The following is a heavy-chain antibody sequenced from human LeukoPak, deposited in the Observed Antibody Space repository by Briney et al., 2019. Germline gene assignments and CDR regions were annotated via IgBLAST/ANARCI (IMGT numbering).Heavy chain of an antibody. D-gene: IGHD3-10*01. CDR2: IYYSGST. J-gene: IGHJ6*02. CDR1: GGSISSGGYY. V-gene: IGHV4-30-4*08. CDR3: ARGGDLWFGEKRGYGMDV. Sequence: SETLSLTCTVSGGSISSGGYYWSWIRQPPGKGLEWIGYIYYSGSTYYHPSLKSRVTISVDTSKNQFSLKLSSVTAADTAVYYCARGGDLWFGEKRGYGMDVWGQGTTVTVSS.